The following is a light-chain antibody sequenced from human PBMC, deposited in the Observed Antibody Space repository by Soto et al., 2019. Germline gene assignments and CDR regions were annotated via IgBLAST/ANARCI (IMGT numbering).Light chain of an antibody. CDR2: DAS. Sequence: DIQMTQSPSTLSASVGDRVTITCRASQSISSWLAWYQQKPGKAPKLLSYDASSLESGVPSRFSGSGSGTEFTLTISSLQPDDFATYDCQQYNSYWTFGQGTKVEIK. CDR1: QSISSW. V-gene: IGKV1-5*01. J-gene: IGKJ1*01. CDR3: QQYNSYWT.